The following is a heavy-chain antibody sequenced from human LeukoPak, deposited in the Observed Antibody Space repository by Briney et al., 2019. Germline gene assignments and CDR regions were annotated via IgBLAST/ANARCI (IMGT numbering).Heavy chain of an antibody. V-gene: IGHV1-69*13. CDR3: ARDTGPSSDSYYFDY. Sequence: ASVKVSCKASGGTFSSYATSWVRHAPGQGLEWMGGIIPILGTAHYAQKFHGRVTITADQSTSAAYMELSRLRSEDTPVYYCARDTGPSSDSYYFDYWGQGTLVTVSS. D-gene: IGHD2-21*02. J-gene: IGHJ4*02. CDR2: IIPILGTA. CDR1: GGTFSSYA.